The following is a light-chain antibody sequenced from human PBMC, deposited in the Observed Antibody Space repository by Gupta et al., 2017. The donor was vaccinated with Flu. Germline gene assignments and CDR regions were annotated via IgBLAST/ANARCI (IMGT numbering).Light chain of an antibody. Sequence: QAALTQPASVSGSPGQSITISCPGTVSDVGAYNYVSWYQHHPGKAPRLIIYGVDSRPSGVSYRFSGSKSDSTASLTITDLQPDDEATYSCSSHTTASALVLFGGGTKLTVL. CDR1: VSDVGAYNY. J-gene: IGLJ2*01. CDR3: SSHTTASALVL. CDR2: GVD. V-gene: IGLV2-14*01.